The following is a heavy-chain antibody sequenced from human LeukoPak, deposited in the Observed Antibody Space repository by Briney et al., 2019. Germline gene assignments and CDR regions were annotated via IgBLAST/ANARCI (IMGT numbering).Heavy chain of an antibody. CDR3: ARTPGSAYYPYYYMDV. Sequence: SETLSLTCTVSGGSISTYYWSWVRQPSGKGLEWIGYIYYSGSTNYNPSLKSRVTISVDTSKNQFSLNLNSVTAADTAEYFCARTPGSAYYPYYYMDVWGKGTTVTVSS. V-gene: IGHV4-59*01. CDR2: IYYSGST. CDR1: GGSISTYY. D-gene: IGHD6-19*01. J-gene: IGHJ6*03.